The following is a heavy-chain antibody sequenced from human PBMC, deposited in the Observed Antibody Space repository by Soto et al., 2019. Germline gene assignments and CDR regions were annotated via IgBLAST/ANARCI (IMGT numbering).Heavy chain of an antibody. Sequence: SGESLKISCKGSGYSFTSYWIGWVRQMPGKGLEWMGIIYPGDSDTRYSPSFQGQVTISADKSISTAYLQWSSLKASDTAMYYCARWGLGDYTYYYYYGMDVWGQGTTVTVSS. D-gene: IGHD4-17*01. CDR2: IYPGDSDT. CDR1: GYSFTSYW. J-gene: IGHJ6*02. V-gene: IGHV5-51*01. CDR3: ARWGLGDYTYYYYYGMDV.